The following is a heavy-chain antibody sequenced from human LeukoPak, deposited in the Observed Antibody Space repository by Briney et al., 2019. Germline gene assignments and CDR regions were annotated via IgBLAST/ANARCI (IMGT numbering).Heavy chain of an antibody. CDR2: INSDGSST. V-gene: IGHV3-74*01. CDR3: ARETKSSSWYYFDY. J-gene: IGHJ4*02. Sequence: GGSLRLSCAASGFTFSSYWMHCVRQALGKGLVWVSRINSDGSSTYYADSVKGRFTISRDNARNTPYLQMNSLRAEDTAVYYCARETKSSSWYYFDYWGQGTLVTVSS. D-gene: IGHD6-13*01. CDR1: GFTFSSYW.